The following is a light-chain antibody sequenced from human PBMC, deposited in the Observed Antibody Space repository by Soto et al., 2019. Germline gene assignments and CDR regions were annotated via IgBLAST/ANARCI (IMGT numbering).Light chain of an antibody. CDR2: GNS. Sequence: QSVLTQPPSVSGAPGQRVTISCTGSSSNIGAGYDVHWYQQLPGTAPKLLIYGNSNRSSGVPDRFSGSKSGTSASLAITGLQAEDEADYYCQSYDSSLSGYVFGTGTEVTVL. V-gene: IGLV1-40*01. CDR3: QSYDSSLSGYV. CDR1: SSNIGAGYD. J-gene: IGLJ1*01.